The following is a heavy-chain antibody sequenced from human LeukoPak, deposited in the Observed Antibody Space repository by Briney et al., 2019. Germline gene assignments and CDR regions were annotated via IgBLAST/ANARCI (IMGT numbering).Heavy chain of an antibody. V-gene: IGHV3-7*03. CDR2: LNQAGNQK. J-gene: IGHJ4*02. CDR3: ARSVTFTERY. CDR1: GFTFSNYW. Sequence: GGSLRLSCSTSGFTFSNYWMTWVRQAPGKGLQWVACLNQAGNQKYYVDSVKGRFPISRDDAQKSLYLEMKSLSAKDTAVYYCARSVTFTERYGGQRTLVPV.